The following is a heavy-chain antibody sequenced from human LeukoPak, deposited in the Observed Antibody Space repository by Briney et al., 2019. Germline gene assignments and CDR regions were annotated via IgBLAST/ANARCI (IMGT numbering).Heavy chain of an antibody. CDR3: ARMQGPNNFDY. CDR2: ISSSGSYI. V-gene: IGHV3-21*01. J-gene: IGHJ4*02. Sequence: GGSLRLSCAASGFTFSSYSMNWVRQAPGKGLEWVSSISSSGSYIYYADSVKGRFTISRDNAKNSLYLQMNSLRAEGTAVYYCARMQGPNNFDYWGQGTLVTVSS. D-gene: IGHD1/OR15-1a*01. CDR1: GFTFSSYS.